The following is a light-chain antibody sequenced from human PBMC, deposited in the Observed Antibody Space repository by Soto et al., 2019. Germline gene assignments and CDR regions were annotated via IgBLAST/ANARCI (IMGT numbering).Light chain of an antibody. CDR3: CSYAGTNTFV. CDR2: EGN. Sequence: QSALTQPASVSGSPGQSITISCTGSSSDVGSYNLVSWYQQHPGKAPKLMFYEGNKRPLGVSNRFSGSKSANTASLTISGLQTEDEADYYCCSYAGTNTFVFGTGTKLTVL. V-gene: IGLV2-23*01. J-gene: IGLJ1*01. CDR1: SSDVGSYNL.